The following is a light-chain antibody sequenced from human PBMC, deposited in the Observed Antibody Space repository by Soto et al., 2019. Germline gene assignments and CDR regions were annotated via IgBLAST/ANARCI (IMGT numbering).Light chain of an antibody. CDR3: QQYYISWS. CDR1: QSVSRR. CDR2: DAS. Sequence: DIQMTQSPSTLSASVGDRITITCRASQSVSRRLAWYQQKPGKAPKRLIYDASSLESGVPSRFSDRGSGTEFTLPISSLQPDDCATYSCQQYYISWSLGQGTKV. V-gene: IGKV1-5*01. J-gene: IGKJ1*01.